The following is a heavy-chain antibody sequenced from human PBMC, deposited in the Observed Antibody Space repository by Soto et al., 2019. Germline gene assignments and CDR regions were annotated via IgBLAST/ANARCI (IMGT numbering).Heavy chain of an antibody. V-gene: IGHV2-5*02. J-gene: IGHJ4*01. CDR3: XXXXXXXXXXXXXXXXXXX. CDR2: IYWDDDK. CDR1: GFSLSTSGVG. Sequence: PTLVNPTQPLTLTCTFSGFSLSTSGVGVGWIRQPPGKALEWLALIYWDDDKRYSPSLKSRLTITKDTSKNQVVLTMTNMDXXXXXXXXXXXXXXXXXXXXXXXXXXXXXGXXXLVXVSP.